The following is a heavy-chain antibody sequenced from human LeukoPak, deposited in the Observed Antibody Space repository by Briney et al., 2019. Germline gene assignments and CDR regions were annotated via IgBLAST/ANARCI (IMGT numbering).Heavy chain of an antibody. D-gene: IGHD6-19*01. CDR1: GFTFSSYE. V-gene: IGHV3-48*03. CDR3: AREQWLGNDAFDI. CDR2: ISSSGSTI. J-gene: IGHJ3*02. Sequence: PGGSLRLSCAASGFTFSSYEMNWVRQAPGKGLEWVSYISSSGSTIYYADSVKGRFTISRDNAKNSLYLQMNSLRAEDTAVYYCAREQWLGNDAFDIWGQGTMVTVSS.